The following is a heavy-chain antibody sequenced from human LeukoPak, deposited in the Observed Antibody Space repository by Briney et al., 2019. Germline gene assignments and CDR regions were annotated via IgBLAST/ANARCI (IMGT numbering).Heavy chain of an antibody. Sequence: GGXLXXSXAASGXTFSSYAMHWVRQAPGKGLEWVAVISYDGSNKYYADSVKGRFTISRDNSKNTLYLQMNSPRAEDTAVYYCASLQSDYYYYMDVWGKGTTVTVSS. CDR1: GXTFSSYA. V-gene: IGHV3-30*01. CDR3: ASLQSDYYYYMDV. J-gene: IGHJ6*03. CDR2: ISYDGSNK.